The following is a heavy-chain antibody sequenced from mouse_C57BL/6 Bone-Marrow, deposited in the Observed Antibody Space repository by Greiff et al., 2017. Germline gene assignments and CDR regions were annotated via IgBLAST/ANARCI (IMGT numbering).Heavy chain of an antibody. J-gene: IGHJ1*03. V-gene: IGHV5-12*01. CDR3: ARHNYCGSSPWYFDV. Sequence: EVQLVESGGGLVQPGGSLKLSCAASGFTFSDYYMYWVRQTPEKRLEWVAYISNGGGSTYYPDTVKGRFTFSSDNATNTPYLQRSRLKSEDTAMYDCARHNYCGSSPWYFDVWGTGTTVTVSS. D-gene: IGHD1-1*01. CDR2: ISNGGGST. CDR1: GFTFSDYY.